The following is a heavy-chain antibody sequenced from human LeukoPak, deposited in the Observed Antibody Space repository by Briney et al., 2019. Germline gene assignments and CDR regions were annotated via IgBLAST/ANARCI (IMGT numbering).Heavy chain of an antibody. CDR2: INPNSGGT. J-gene: IGHJ4*02. CDR1: VYTFTGYY. D-gene: IGHD3-10*01. V-gene: IGHV1-2*06. Sequence: ASVKVSCKASVYTFTGYYKHWVRQAPGRGLEWMGRINPNSGGTNYAQKFQGRVTMTRDTSISTAYMELSRLRSDDTAVYYCARASHGSGSDYWGQGTLVTVSS. CDR3: ARASHGSGSDY.